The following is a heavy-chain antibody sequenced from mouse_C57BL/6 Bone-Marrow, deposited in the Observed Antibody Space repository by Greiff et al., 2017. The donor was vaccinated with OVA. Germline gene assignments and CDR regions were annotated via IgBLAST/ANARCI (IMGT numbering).Heavy chain of an antibody. CDR3: AIIYYGYEGFAY. Sequence: VKVVESGPGLVQPSQSLSITCTVSGFSLTSYGVHWVRQSPGKGLEWLGVIWRGGSTDYNAAFMSRLSITKDNSKSQVFFKMNSLQADDTAIYYCAIIYYGYEGFAYWGQGTPVTVSA. CDR1: GFSLTSYG. V-gene: IGHV2-5*01. D-gene: IGHD2-2*01. J-gene: IGHJ3*01. CDR2: IWRGGST.